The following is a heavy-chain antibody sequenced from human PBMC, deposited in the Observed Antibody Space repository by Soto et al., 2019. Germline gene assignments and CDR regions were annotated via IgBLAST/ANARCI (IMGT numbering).Heavy chain of an antibody. CDR3: AKGPRYSSGWAGYY. D-gene: IGHD6-19*01. CDR1: GFTFSSYG. CDR2: ISYDGSNK. J-gene: IGHJ4*02. Sequence: GGSLRLSCAASGFTFSSYGMHWVRQAPGKGLEWVAVISYDGSNKYYADSVKGRFTISRDNSKNTLYLQMNSLRAEDTAVYYCAKGPRYSSGWAGYYWGQGTLVTVSS. V-gene: IGHV3-30*18.